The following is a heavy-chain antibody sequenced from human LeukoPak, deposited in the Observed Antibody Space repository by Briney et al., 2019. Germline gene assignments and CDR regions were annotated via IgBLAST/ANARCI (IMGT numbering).Heavy chain of an antibody. CDR2: IYYSGST. Sequence: SETLSLTCTVSGGSISSYYWSWIRQPPGKGLEWIGYIYYSGSTNYNPSLKSRVTISVDTSKNQFSLKLSSVTAADTAVYYCASLRWYLDWYFDLWGRGTLVTVSS. D-gene: IGHD4-23*01. V-gene: IGHV4-59*01. CDR3: ASLRWYLDWYFDL. CDR1: GGSISSYY. J-gene: IGHJ2*01.